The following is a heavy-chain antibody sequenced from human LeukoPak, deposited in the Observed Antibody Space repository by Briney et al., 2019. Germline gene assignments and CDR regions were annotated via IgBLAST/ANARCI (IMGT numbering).Heavy chain of an antibody. Sequence: PSETLSLTCTASDDSVSSDNYYWSWIRQPPGKGLEWIGYVYYSGSTNYNPSLKSRVTISVDTSKNQFSLKLSSVTAADTAVYFCARRKAVRPRDYYFDYWGQGTLVTVSS. CDR2: VYYSGST. J-gene: IGHJ4*02. V-gene: IGHV4-61*01. D-gene: IGHD6-6*01. CDR1: DDSVSSDNYY. CDR3: ARRKAVRPRDYYFDY.